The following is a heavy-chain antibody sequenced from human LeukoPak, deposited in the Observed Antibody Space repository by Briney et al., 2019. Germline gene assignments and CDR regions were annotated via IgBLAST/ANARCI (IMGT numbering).Heavy chain of an antibody. CDR3: ARLRYFDWIHDY. CDR1: GGTFSSYA. D-gene: IGHD3-9*01. J-gene: IGHJ4*02. CDR2: IIPILGIA. Sequence: SVKVSCKASGGTFSSYAISWVRQAPGQGLEWMGRIIPILGIANYAQKFQGRVTITADKSTSTAYMELSSLRPEDTAVYYCARLRYFDWIHDYWGQGTLVTVSS. V-gene: IGHV1-69*04.